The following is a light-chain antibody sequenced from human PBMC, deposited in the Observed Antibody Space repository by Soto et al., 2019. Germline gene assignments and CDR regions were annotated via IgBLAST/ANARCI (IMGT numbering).Light chain of an antibody. J-gene: IGKJ2*01. CDR2: GAS. Sequence: EIVMTQSPATLSVSPGERATLSCRASQSISSELAWYQQKPGQPPRLLIYGASNRATGVPARFTGSGSGSDFTLTISVLQSEDFAVYYCQQGHNWPLTFCQGTRLEI. CDR1: QSISSE. V-gene: IGKV3-15*01. CDR3: QQGHNWPLT.